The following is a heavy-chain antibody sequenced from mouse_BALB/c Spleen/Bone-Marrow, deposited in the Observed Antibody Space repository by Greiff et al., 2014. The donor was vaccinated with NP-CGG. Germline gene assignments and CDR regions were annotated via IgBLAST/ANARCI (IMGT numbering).Heavy chain of an antibody. J-gene: IGHJ2*01. CDR1: GFTFSSFG. V-gene: IGHV5-17*02. D-gene: IGHD2-14*01. Sequence: EVMLVESGGGLVQPGGSRKLSCAASGFTFSSFGMHWVRQAPEKGLEWVAYISSGSSTIYYADTVKGRFTISRDNPKNTLSLQMTSLRSEDTAMYYCARDVPLYDVGYFDHWGQGTTLTVSS. CDR2: ISSGSSTI. CDR3: ARDVPLYDVGYFDH.